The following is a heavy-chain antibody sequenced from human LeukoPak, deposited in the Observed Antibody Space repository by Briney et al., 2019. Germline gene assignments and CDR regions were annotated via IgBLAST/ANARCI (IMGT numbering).Heavy chain of an antibody. Sequence: QSGGSLRLSCVASGFTFNNHWIHWVRQAPGKGLVWVSHINRDGSTTGYADSVKGRFTISRDNAKNTLFLQMNSLRAEDTAVYYCARGWEQQGVGAFHVWGQGTMVTVSS. J-gene: IGHJ3*01. V-gene: IGHV3-74*01. CDR3: ARGWEQQGVGAFHV. CDR2: INRDGSTT. CDR1: GFTFNNHW. D-gene: IGHD1/OR15-1a*01.